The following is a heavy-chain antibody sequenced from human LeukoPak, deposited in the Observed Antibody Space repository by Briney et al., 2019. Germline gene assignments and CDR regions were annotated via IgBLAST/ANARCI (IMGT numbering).Heavy chain of an antibody. J-gene: IGHJ3*02. D-gene: IGHD3-22*01. CDR1: GGSISSYY. CDR3: ARDHYYDSSGYYYDDAFDI. V-gene: IGHV4-4*07. Sequence: SETLSLTCTVSGGSISSYYWSWIRQPARKGLEWIGRIYTSGSTNYNPSLKSRVTMSVDTSKNQFSLKLSSVTAADTAVYYCARDHYYDSSGYYYDDAFDIWGQGTMVTVSS. CDR2: IYTSGST.